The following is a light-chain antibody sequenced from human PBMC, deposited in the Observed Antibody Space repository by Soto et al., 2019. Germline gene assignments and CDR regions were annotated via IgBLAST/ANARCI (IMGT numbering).Light chain of an antibody. CDR3: QQYMSSLT. J-gene: IGKJ1*01. CDR1: QSVDTAF. V-gene: IGKV3-20*01. CDR2: GAS. Sequence: EIVLTQSPSSLSLSPGQRATRSCRASQSVDTAFFAWYQKKPGQAPRLLIYGASKRATGIPDRFSGSGSGTDFTLIISRLEPEDFAVYYCQQYMSSLTFGQGTKVEIK.